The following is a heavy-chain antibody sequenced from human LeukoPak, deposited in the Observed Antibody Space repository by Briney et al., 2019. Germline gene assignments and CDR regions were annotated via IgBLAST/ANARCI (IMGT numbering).Heavy chain of an antibody. CDR3: AAGGYSYGFFDY. CDR1: GFTFSSYA. CDR2: ISGSGGST. Sequence: PGGSLRLSCAASGFTFSSYAMSWVRQAPGKGLEWVSAISGSGGSTYYADSVKGRFTISRDNSKNTLYLQMNSLRAEDTAVYYCAAGGYSYGFFDYWGQGTLVTVSS. D-gene: IGHD5-18*01. J-gene: IGHJ4*02. V-gene: IGHV3-23*01.